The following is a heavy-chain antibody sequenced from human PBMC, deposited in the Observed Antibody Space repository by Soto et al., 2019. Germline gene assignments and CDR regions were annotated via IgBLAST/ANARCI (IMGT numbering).Heavy chain of an antibody. V-gene: IGHV3-23*01. Sequence: GESLKISCAASGFTFSSYAMSWVRQAPGKGLEWVSAISGSGGSTYYGDSVKGRFTISRDNSKNTLYLQMNSLRAEDTAVYYCAKDVATVTTWVDYWGQGTLVTVSS. CDR3: AKDVATVTTWVDY. J-gene: IGHJ4*02. D-gene: IGHD4-4*01. CDR1: GFTFSSYA. CDR2: ISGSGGST.